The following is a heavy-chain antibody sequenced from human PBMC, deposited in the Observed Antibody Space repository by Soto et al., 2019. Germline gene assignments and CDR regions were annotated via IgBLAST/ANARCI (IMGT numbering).Heavy chain of an antibody. D-gene: IGHD3-10*01. Sequence: PGGALRLSCAASGFTFTTAWINWVRQAPGKGLEWVSVIYSGGSTYYADSVKGRFTISRDNSKNTLYLQMNSLRAEDTAVYYCARERQDMVRGAKYYYYMDVWGKGTTVTVSS. CDR2: IYSGGST. CDR3: ARERQDMVRGAKYYYYMDV. CDR1: GFTFTTAW. J-gene: IGHJ6*03. V-gene: IGHV3-66*01.